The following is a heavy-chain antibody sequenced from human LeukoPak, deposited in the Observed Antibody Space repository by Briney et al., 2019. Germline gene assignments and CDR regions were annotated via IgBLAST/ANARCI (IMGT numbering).Heavy chain of an antibody. Sequence: GGSLRLSCAASGFTFSSYWMHWVRQAPGKGLVWVSRINSDGSSTSYADSVKGRFTISRDNAKNTLYLQMNSLRAEDTAVYYCARAQYTPPFDPWGQGTLVTVSS. CDR3: ARAQYTPPFDP. CDR1: GFTFSSYW. J-gene: IGHJ5*02. D-gene: IGHD2-2*02. CDR2: INSDGSST. V-gene: IGHV3-74*01.